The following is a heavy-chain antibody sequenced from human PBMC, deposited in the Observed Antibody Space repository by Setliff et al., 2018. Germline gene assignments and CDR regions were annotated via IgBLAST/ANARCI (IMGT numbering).Heavy chain of an antibody. J-gene: IGHJ6*03. CDR1: GGRFSDYS. Sequence: ASVKVSCKVSGGRFSDYSISWVRQARGLGLEWMGEIIPIFDIADVSQKFQGRVVLTADESTSTGHMELSSLSSGDTAVYYCAVATAVGRADYYYMDVWGKGTTVTVSS. CDR2: IIPIFDIA. CDR3: AVATAVGRADYYYMDV. V-gene: IGHV1-69*13. D-gene: IGHD5-12*01.